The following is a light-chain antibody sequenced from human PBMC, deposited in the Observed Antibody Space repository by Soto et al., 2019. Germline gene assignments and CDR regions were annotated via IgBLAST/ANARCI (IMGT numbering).Light chain of an antibody. CDR3: QQRSNLPLT. J-gene: IGKJ4*01. V-gene: IGKV3-11*01. CDR1: QSVSSY. Sequence: EIVFTQSPATLSLSPGERATLSCRASQSVSSYLAWYQQKPGQAPRLLIYDASNRATGIPARFSGSGSATDFTLTISSLEPADFAIYYCQQRSNLPLTFCGGTKVDIK. CDR2: DAS.